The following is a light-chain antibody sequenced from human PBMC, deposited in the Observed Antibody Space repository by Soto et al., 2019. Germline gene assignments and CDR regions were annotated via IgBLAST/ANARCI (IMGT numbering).Light chain of an antibody. CDR3: CSYAGSSTYV. V-gene: IGLV2-23*01. J-gene: IGLJ1*01. CDR1: SSDVGGYNL. Sequence: QSVLTQPASVSGSPGQSITISCTGTSSDVGGYNLVSWYQQHPGKAPKLIIYEGSKRPSGVSNRFSGSKSGNTASLTISGLQAEDEADYYCCSYAGSSTYVFGTGTKATVL. CDR2: EGS.